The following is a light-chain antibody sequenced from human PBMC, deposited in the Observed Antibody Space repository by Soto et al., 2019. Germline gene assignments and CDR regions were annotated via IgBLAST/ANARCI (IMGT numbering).Light chain of an antibody. CDR2: GAS. CDR1: QSVSSN. CDR3: QQYNNWPPWA. Sequence: EIVMTQSPATLSVSPGERATLSCRASQSVSSNLAWYLQKPGQAPRLLIYGASTRATGIPARFSGSGSGTVFTLTISRLQSEDFAVYYCQQYNNWPPWAFCQGTKVESK. J-gene: IGKJ1*01. V-gene: IGKV3-15*01.